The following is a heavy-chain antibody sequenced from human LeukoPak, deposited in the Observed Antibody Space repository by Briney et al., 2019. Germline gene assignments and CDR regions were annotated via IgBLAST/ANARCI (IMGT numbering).Heavy chain of an antibody. D-gene: IGHD3-10*01. CDR3: AKDPFSGSGGPGNMDV. J-gene: IGHJ6*03. CDR1: GFTFDNYV. CDR2: ISAVFPNT. V-gene: IGHV3-23*01. Sequence: GGSLRLSCAASGFTFDNYVMAWFRQAPGKGLEWVSTISAVFPNTYSADSVKGRFTISRDNSKSTLYLQMNSLRAEDTAVYYFAKDPFSGSGGPGNMDVWGKGTRVTVSS.